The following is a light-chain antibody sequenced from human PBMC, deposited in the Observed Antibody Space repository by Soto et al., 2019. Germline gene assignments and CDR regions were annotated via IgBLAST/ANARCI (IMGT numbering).Light chain of an antibody. Sequence: DIQMTQSPSSLSASVGDRVTITCRASQGISNYLAWYQQKPGKVPKLLIFAASTLQSGVPSHFSGRGSGTDFTLTINRLQPEDVATYFCQKYDRAPFTFGPGTKVHI. CDR3: QKYDRAPFT. V-gene: IGKV1-27*01. CDR1: QGISNY. J-gene: IGKJ3*01. CDR2: AAS.